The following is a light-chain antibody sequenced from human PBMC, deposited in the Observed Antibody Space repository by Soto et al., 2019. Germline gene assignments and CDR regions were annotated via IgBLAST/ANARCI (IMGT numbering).Light chain of an antibody. CDR2: WAS. CDR1: QSVLYSSNNKNY. J-gene: IGKJ3*01. Sequence: DIVMTQSPDSLAVSLGERATINCKSSQSVLYSSNNKNYLAWYQQKPGQPPKLLIYWASTRESGVPDRFRGSGSGTDFTLTISSLQAEDVAVYYCQQYYSTRFTFGPGTKVDIK. V-gene: IGKV4-1*01. CDR3: QQYYSTRFT.